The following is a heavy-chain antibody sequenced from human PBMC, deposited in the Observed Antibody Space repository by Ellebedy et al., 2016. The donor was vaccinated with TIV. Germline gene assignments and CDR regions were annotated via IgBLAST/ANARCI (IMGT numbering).Heavy chain of an antibody. Sequence: GGSLRLXCAASGFTSSSYAMHWVRQAPGKGLECVAFISNDGNNKYYPDSVKGRFTVSRDNSENRLFLQMNSLRAEDTAVYYCARQAQIHQWFMDYWGQGTLVTVSS. CDR1: GFTSSSYA. J-gene: IGHJ4*02. D-gene: IGHD3-22*01. V-gene: IGHV3-30-3*01. CDR2: ISNDGNNK. CDR3: ARQAQIHQWFMDY.